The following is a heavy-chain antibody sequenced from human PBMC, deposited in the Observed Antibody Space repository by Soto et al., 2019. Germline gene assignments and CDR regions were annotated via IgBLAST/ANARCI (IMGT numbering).Heavy chain of an antibody. CDR2: MSYDGSSK. CDR1: GFTLSSYS. J-gene: IGHJ4*02. Sequence: QVQLVESGGGVVQPGRSLRLYCAASGFTLSSYSMHWVRQAPGKGLDWVAAMSYDGSSKYFADSVKGRFTISRDNSKNTLSLQMNSLGAEDSAVYSCARGRSVSTPDDFEYWGQGTLVTVSS. D-gene: IGHD2-15*01. CDR3: ARGRSVSTPDDFEY. V-gene: IGHV3-30-3*01.